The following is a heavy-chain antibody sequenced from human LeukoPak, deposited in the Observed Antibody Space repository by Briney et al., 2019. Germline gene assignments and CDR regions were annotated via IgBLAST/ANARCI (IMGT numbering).Heavy chain of an antibody. J-gene: IGHJ5*02. CDR1: GYTFTGYY. D-gene: IGHD3-3*01. Sequence: GASVKVSCKASGYTFTGYYMHWVRQAPGQGLGWMGWINPNSGGTNYAQKFQGKVTMTRDTSIGTAYMELSRLRSDDTAVYYCAREWDTGFLAQYNWFDPWGQGTLVTVSS. CDR2: INPNSGGT. V-gene: IGHV1-2*02. CDR3: AREWDTGFLAQYNWFDP.